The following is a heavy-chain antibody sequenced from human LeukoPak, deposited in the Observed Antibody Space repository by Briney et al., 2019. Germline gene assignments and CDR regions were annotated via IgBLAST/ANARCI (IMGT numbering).Heavy chain of an antibody. V-gene: IGHV3-9*01. CDR2: ISWNSGSI. Sequence: PGRSLRLSCAASGFTFDDYAMHWVRQAPGKGLEWVSGISWNSGSIGYADSVKGRFTISRDNAKNSLYLQMNSLRAEDTALYYCAKVGSSGWYYFDYWGQGTLVTVSS. J-gene: IGHJ4*02. CDR1: GFTFDDYA. D-gene: IGHD6-19*01. CDR3: AKVGSSGWYYFDY.